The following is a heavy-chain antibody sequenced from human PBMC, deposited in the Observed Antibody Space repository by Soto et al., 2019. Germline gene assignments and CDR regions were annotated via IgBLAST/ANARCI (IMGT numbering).Heavy chain of an antibody. D-gene: IGHD4-17*01. CDR3: ARDLTVNRHSVRNYYYGMDV. CDR2: IWYDGSNK. CDR1: GFTFSSYG. Sequence: GGSLRLSCAASGFTFSSYGMHWVRQAPGKGLEWVAVIWYDGSNKYYADSVKGRFTISRDNSKNTLYLQMNSLRAEDTAVYYCARDLTVNRHSVRNYYYGMDVWGQGTTVTVSS. V-gene: IGHV3-33*01. J-gene: IGHJ6*02.